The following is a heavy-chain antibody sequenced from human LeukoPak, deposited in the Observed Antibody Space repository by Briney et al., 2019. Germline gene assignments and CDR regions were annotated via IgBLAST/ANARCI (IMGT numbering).Heavy chain of an antibody. Sequence: ASVKVSCKASGYTFTSYDINWVRQATGQGPEWMGWMNPNSGNTGYAQKFQGRVTITRNTSISTAYMELSSLRSEDTAVYYCARVYYYYDSSGDYPSSYYYYYYMDVWGKGTTVTVSS. CDR1: GYTFTSYD. D-gene: IGHD3-22*01. J-gene: IGHJ6*03. CDR3: ARVYYYYDSSGDYPSSYYYYYYMDV. V-gene: IGHV1-8*01. CDR2: MNPNSGNT.